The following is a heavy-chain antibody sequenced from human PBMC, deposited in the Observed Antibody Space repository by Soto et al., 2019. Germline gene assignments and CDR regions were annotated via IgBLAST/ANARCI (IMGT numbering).Heavy chain of an antibody. CDR3: ARHTYYYYGMDV. V-gene: IGHV4-34*01. J-gene: IGHJ6*02. CDR2: INHSGST. Sequence: KGLEWIGEINHSGSTNYNPSLKSRVTISVDTSKNQFSLKLSSVTAADTAVYYCARHTYYYYGMDVWRQGPTVSVSS.